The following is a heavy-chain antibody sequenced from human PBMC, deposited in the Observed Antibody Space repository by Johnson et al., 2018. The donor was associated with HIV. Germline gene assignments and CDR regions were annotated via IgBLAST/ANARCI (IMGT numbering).Heavy chain of an antibody. CDR1: GFTFSSYA. CDR3: ARGGVTGEDHAFDI. V-gene: IGHV3-30*14. D-gene: IGHD7-27*01. Sequence: QVLLVESGGGVVQPGRSLRLSCAASGFTFSSYAMHWVRQAPGKGLEWVAVISYDGSNKYYPGSVKGRFTISRENAKNSLYLQMNSLRAGDTAVYYCARGGVTGEDHAFDIWGQGTMVTVSS. CDR2: ISYDGSNK. J-gene: IGHJ3*02.